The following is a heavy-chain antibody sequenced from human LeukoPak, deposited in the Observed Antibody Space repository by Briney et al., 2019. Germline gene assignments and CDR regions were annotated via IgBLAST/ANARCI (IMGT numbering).Heavy chain of an antibody. J-gene: IGHJ6*02. CDR2: INPNSGGT. D-gene: IGHD5-18*01. CDR1: GYTFTGYY. V-gene: IGHV1-2*02. Sequence: ASVKVSCKASGYTFTGYYMHWVRQAPGQGLEWMEWINPNSGGTNYAQKFQGRVTMTRDTSISTAYMELSRLRSDDTAVYYCAREGPVDTAMVRDYYYGMDVWGQGTTVTVSS. CDR3: AREGPVDTAMVRDYYYGMDV.